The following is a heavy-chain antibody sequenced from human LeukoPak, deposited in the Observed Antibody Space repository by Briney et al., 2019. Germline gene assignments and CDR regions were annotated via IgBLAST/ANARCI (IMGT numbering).Heavy chain of an antibody. Sequence: SETLSLTCTVSGGSISSYYWSWIRQPPGKGLEWIGYIYYSGSTNYNPSLKSRVTISVDTSKNQFSLKLSSVTAADTAVYYCASLYCTNGVCPDYWGQGTLVSVSS. CDR2: IYYSGST. D-gene: IGHD2-8*01. CDR1: GGSISSYY. J-gene: IGHJ4*02. V-gene: IGHV4-59*01. CDR3: ASLYCTNGVCPDY.